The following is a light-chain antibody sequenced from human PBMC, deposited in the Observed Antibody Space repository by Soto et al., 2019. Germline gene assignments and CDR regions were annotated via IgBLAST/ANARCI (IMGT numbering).Light chain of an antibody. CDR2: GAF. CDR1: QSVSSIY. V-gene: IGKV3-20*01. J-gene: IGKJ1*01. CDR3: QQYDSAPWT. Sequence: EIVLTQSPGTLSLSPGERATLSCRASQSVSSIYLAWYQQKPGQAPRLLIHGAFSRATGVPDRFGGSGSETDFTLTISRLEPEDFAVYYCQQYDSAPWTFDQGTKVEIK.